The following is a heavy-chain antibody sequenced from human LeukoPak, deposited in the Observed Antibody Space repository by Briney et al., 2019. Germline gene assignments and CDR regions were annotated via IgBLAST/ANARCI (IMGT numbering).Heavy chain of an antibody. CDR2: IDERGSNA. J-gene: IGHJ4*02. CDR1: GFTFSNHW. CDR3: ISDAALWRLDS. V-gene: IGHV3-74*03. Sequence: GGSLRLSCAVSGFTFSNHWMHWVRQVPGKGLVWVSRIDERGSNAMYADSVKGRFSISGDNAKNTVNLQMNSPRAEDTGVYYCISDAALWRLDSWGQGTLVTVSS. D-gene: IGHD2-21*01.